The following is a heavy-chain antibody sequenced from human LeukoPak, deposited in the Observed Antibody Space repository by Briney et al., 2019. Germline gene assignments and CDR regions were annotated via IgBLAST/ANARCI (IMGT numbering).Heavy chain of an antibody. D-gene: IGHD6-19*01. CDR1: GFAFSTYW. CDR3: ARGTAITAGIDF. J-gene: IGHJ4*02. V-gene: IGHV3-74*01. CDR2: INPEGAST. Sequence: GGSLRLSCTASGFAFSTYWMFWVRQAPGKGLVWVSQINPEGASTTYGDPAKGRLTASRDNAKNALHLQMNSLRVDDKAVYYCARGTAITAGIDFWGQGTLVTVSS.